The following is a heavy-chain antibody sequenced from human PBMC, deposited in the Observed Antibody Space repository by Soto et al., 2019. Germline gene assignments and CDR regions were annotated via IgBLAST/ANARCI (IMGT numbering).Heavy chain of an antibody. Sequence: QITLKESGPTLVKPTQTLTLTCTFSGFSLSTSGVGVGWIRQPPRKALEWLALIYWDDYKRYSPSLRSRLTIAQDTSKNQVVLTMTIMDPVDTATYYCARITPYESSGYYPDYGGQGTLVTVSS. D-gene: IGHD3-22*01. J-gene: IGHJ4*02. CDR2: IYWDDYK. CDR1: GFSLSTSGVG. V-gene: IGHV2-5*02. CDR3: ARITPYESSGYYPDY.